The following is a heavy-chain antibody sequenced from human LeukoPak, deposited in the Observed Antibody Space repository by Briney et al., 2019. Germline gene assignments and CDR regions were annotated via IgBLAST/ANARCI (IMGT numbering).Heavy chain of an antibody. CDR2: ISAYNGNT. Sequence: ASVKVSCKASGYTFTSYGISWVRQAPGQGLEWIGWISAYNGNTNYAQKLQGRVTMTTDTSTSTAYMELRSLRSDDTAVYYCARGMAAFYYYGMDVWGQGTTVTVSS. D-gene: IGHD6-13*01. J-gene: IGHJ6*02. CDR3: ARGMAAFYYYGMDV. V-gene: IGHV1-18*01. CDR1: GYTFTSYG.